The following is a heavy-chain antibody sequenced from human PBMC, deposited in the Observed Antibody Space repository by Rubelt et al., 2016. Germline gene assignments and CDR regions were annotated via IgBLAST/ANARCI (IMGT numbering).Heavy chain of an antibody. CDR1: GGSISSSSYY. J-gene: IGHJ6*02. D-gene: IGHD2-15*01. V-gene: IGHV4-39*07. Sequence: QLQLQESGPGLVKPSETLSLTCTVSGGSISSSSYYWGWIRQPPGKGLEWIGSIYYSGTTYYNPSLKGRVTISVDPSKNQFSLKLSSVTAADTAVYYCARDRLLGYYYYGMDVWGQGTTVTVSS. CDR2: IYYSGTT. CDR3: ARDRLLGYYYYGMDV.